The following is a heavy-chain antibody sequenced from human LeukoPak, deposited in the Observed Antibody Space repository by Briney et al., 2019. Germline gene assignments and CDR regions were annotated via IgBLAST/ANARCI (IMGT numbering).Heavy chain of an antibody. CDR3: ARGYSSGWAYYYYGMDV. CDR2: ISAYNGNT. J-gene: IGHJ6*02. CDR1: GYTFTSYY. D-gene: IGHD6-19*01. Sequence: ASVKVSCKASGYTFTSYYMHWVRQAPGQGLEWMGWISAYNGNTNYAQKLQGRVTMTTDTSTSTAYMELRSLRSDDTAVYYCARGYSSGWAYYYYGMDVWGQGTTVTVSS. V-gene: IGHV1-18*04.